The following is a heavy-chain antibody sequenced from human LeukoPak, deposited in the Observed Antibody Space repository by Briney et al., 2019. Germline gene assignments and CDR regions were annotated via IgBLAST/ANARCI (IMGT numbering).Heavy chain of an antibody. D-gene: IGHD3-10*01. CDR3: ARANLIWFGELLGNFDY. CDR2: INPNSGGT. CDR1: GYTFTGYY. J-gene: IGHJ4*02. Sequence: ASVKVSCKASGYTFTGYYMHWVRQAPGQGLEWMGWINPNSGGTNYAQKFQGRVTMTRGTSISTAYMELSRLRSDDTAVYYCARANLIWFGELLGNFDYWGQGTLVTVSS. V-gene: IGHV1-2*02.